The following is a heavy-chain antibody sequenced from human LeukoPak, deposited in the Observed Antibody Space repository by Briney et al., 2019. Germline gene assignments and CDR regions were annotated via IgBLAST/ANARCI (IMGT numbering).Heavy chain of an antibody. D-gene: IGHD4-11*01. V-gene: IGHV4-34*01. J-gene: IGHJ4*02. CDR2: INHSGST. CDR1: GGSFSGYY. CDR3: ARLTGYSNYGRFDY. Sequence: SETLSLTCAVYGGSFSGYYWSWIRQPPGEGLEWIGEINHSGSTNYNPSLKSRVTISVDTSKNQFSLKLSSVTAADTAVYYCARLTGYSNYGRFDYWGQGTLVTVSS.